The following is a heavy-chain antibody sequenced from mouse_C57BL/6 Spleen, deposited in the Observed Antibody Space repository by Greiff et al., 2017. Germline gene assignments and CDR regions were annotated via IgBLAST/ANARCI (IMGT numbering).Heavy chain of an antibody. CDR3: ARWTTAGWYFDV. CDR2: IDPSDSYT. J-gene: IGHJ1*03. D-gene: IGHD1-2*01. CDR1: GYTFTSYW. V-gene: IGHV1-50*01. Sequence: QVQLQQPGAELVKPGASVKLSCKASGYTFTSYWMQWVKQRPGQGLEWIGEIDPSDSYTNYNQKFKGKATLTVDTSSSTAYMQLSSLTSEDAAVYYCARWTTAGWYFDVWGTGTTVTVSS.